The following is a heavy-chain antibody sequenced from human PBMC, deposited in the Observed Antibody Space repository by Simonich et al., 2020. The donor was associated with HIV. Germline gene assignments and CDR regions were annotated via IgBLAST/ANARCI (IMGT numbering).Heavy chain of an antibody. CDR1: GGSFRGHH. D-gene: IGHD4-17*01. CDR3: ARRHPTTVTTPYFDY. V-gene: IGHV4-34*01. J-gene: IGHJ4*02. Sequence: QVQLQQWGAGLLKPSETLSRTCAVYGGSFRGHHWSWIRQPPGKELEWIGEINHRGSTNYNPSLKIRVTISVDTSKKQFSLKLSSVTAADTAVYYCARRHPTTVTTPYFDYWGQGTLVTVSS. CDR2: INHRGST.